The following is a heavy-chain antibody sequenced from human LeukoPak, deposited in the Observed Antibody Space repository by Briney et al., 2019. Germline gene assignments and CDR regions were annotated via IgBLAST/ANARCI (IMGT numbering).Heavy chain of an antibody. CDR3: ARARYGGNYYFDY. J-gene: IGHJ4*02. CDR1: EFTFSSYW. Sequence: GGSLRLSCAASEFTFSSYWMHWVRQAPGKGLVWVSRINSDGSSTSYADSVKGRFTISRDNAKNTLYLQMNSLRAEDTAVYYCARARYGGNYYFDYWGQGTLVTVSS. CDR2: INSDGSST. D-gene: IGHD4-23*01. V-gene: IGHV3-74*01.